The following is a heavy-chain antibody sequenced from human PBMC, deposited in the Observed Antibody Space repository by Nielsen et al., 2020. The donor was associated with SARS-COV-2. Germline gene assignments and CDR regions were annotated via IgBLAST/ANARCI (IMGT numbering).Heavy chain of an antibody. Sequence: GESLKISCAASGFTFSSYWMHWVRQAPGKGLVWVSRINSDGSSTSYADSVKGRFTISRDNAKNTLYLQMNSLRAEDTAVYYCASGGVAVAGTWGQGTLVTVSS. V-gene: IGHV3-74*01. CDR3: ASGGVAVAGT. J-gene: IGHJ5*02. CDR2: INSDGSST. D-gene: IGHD6-19*01. CDR1: GFTFSSYW.